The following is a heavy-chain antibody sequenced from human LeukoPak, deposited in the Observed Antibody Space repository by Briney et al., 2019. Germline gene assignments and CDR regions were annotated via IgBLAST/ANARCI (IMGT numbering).Heavy chain of an antibody. CDR3: SYDTTGPEDY. CDR2: INPDDEST. Sequence: GGSLRLSCVASGFTFRKYWLHWVCQAPGKGLEWVSRINPDDESTSYADSVRGRFTISRDNAQNTPYLQMNSLRAEDTAVYYCSYDTTGPEDYWGQGTLVTVSS. J-gene: IGHJ4*02. V-gene: IGHV3-74*01. D-gene: IGHD3-22*01. CDR1: GFTFRKYW.